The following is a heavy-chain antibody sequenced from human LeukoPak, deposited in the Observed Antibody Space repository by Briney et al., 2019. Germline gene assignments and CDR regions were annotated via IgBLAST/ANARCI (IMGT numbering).Heavy chain of an antibody. CDR3: ARDFNYYDSSGYFDY. J-gene: IGHJ4*02. V-gene: IGHV1-69*13. D-gene: IGHD3-22*01. Sequence: SVKVSCKASGGTFSSYAISWVRQAPGQGLEWMGGIILIFGTANYAQKFQGRVTITADESTSTAYMELSSLRSEDTAVYYCARDFNYYDSSGYFDYWGQGTLVTVSS. CDR1: GGTFSSYA. CDR2: IILIFGTA.